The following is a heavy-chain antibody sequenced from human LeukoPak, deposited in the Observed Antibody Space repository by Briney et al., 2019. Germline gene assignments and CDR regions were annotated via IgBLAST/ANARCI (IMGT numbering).Heavy chain of an antibody. J-gene: IGHJ4*02. Sequence: ASVKVSCTVSGYTLTELSMHWVRQAPGKGLEWMGGFDPEDGETIYAQKFQGRVTMTEDTSTDTAYMELSSLRSEDTAVYYCATGSSGWYYFDYWGQGTLVTVSS. CDR2: FDPEDGET. D-gene: IGHD6-19*01. CDR3: ATGSSGWYYFDY. CDR1: GYTLTELS. V-gene: IGHV1-24*01.